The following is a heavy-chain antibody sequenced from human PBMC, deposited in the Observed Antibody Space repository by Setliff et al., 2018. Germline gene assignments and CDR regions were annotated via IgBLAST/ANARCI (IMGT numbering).Heavy chain of an antibody. CDR1: GASISDYY. J-gene: IGHJ6*02. V-gene: IGHV4-4*07. CDR3: AREFVVISFVKNIHHHYGMDV. Sequence: SETLSLTCTVSGASISDYYWTWIRQPAGKELEWIGRIYTTGTTNYSPSLTGRVTISAXXXKNQXSLXXXXXXXXXTAVYYCAREFVVISFVKNIHHHYGMDVWGQGTTVTVSS. D-gene: IGHD2-21*01. CDR2: IYTTGTT.